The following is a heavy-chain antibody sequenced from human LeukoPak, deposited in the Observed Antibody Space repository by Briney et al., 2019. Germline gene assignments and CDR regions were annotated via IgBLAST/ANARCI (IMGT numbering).Heavy chain of an antibody. CDR1: GGSISSYY. V-gene: IGHV4-59*08. D-gene: IGHD6-13*01. J-gene: IGHJ6*04. CDR2: IYYSGST. Sequence: ASETLSLTCTVSGGSISSYYWSWIRQPPGKGLEWIGYIYYSGSTNYNPFLKSRVTISVDTSKNQFSLKLSSVTAADTAVYYCARHRGNYYYYYGMDVWGKGTTVTVSS. CDR3: ARHRGNYYYYYGMDV.